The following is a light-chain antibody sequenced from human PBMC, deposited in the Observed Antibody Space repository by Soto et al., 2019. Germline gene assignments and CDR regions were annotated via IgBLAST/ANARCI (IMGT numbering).Light chain of an antibody. J-gene: IGLJ1*01. Sequence: QSVLTQPPSVSGAPGQRVTISCTGSSSNIGAGYDVHWYQQPPGTAPKLLIYGNSNRPSGVPDRFSGSRSDTSASLAIIGLQAEDEADYYCHSYDGSLSGSVFGSGTKLTVL. CDR3: HSYDGSLSGSV. CDR1: SSNIGAGYD. CDR2: GNS. V-gene: IGLV1-40*01.